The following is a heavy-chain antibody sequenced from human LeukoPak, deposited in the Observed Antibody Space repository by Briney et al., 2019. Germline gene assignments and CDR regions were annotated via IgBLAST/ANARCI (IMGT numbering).Heavy chain of an antibody. V-gene: IGHV3-48*03. Sequence: PGGSLRLSCAASGFTFSSYEMNWVRQAPGKGLEWVSYISSSGSTIYYADSVKGRDTISRDNAKNSLYLQMNSLRAEDTAVYYCAREGQAYSSSTLGDWGQGTTVTVSS. D-gene: IGHD6-6*01. CDR1: GFTFSSYE. CDR3: AREGQAYSSSTLGD. J-gene: IGHJ6*02. CDR2: ISSSGSTI.